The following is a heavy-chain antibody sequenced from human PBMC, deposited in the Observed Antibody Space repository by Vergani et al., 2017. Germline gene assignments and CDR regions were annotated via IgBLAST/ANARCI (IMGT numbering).Heavy chain of an antibody. CDR2: ISAYNGNT. V-gene: IGHV1-18*04. Sequence: QVQLVPSGAEVKKPGASVKVSCKASGYTFTSYGISWVRQAPGQGLEWMGWISAYNGNTNYAQKLQGRVTMTTDTSTSTAYMELRSLRSDDTAVYYCARVSVRDIVVVPAAHGVYWFDPWGQGTLVTVSS. CDR3: ARVSVRDIVVVPAAHGVYWFDP. CDR1: GYTFTSYG. J-gene: IGHJ5*02. D-gene: IGHD2-2*01.